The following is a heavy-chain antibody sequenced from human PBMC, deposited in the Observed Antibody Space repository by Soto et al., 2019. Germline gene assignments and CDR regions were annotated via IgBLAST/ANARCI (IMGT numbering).Heavy chain of an antibody. Sequence: QVQLVESGGGEVQPGRSLTISCAASGFTFGTYGMHWVRRPPAKGREWVAVISYDGTNKFYSDSVKGRFTISRDNFKNTLTLQMNSLRADDTAVYSCAKDLQSYGDYDYYCYGMDVWGLGTRVTVSS. CDR3: AKDLQSYGDYDYYCYGMDV. V-gene: IGHV3-30*18. J-gene: IGHJ6*02. D-gene: IGHD4-17*01. CDR1: GFTFGTYG. CDR2: ISYDGTNK.